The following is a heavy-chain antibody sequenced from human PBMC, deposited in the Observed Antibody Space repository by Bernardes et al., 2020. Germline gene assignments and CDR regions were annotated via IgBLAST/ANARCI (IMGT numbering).Heavy chain of an antibody. D-gene: IGHD3-22*01. V-gene: IGHV3-23*01. CDR1: GFIFSSYA. CDR3: AKPYYYDSSADIRDAFDI. CDR2: ISGSGGST. Sequence: GGSLRLSCAASGFIFSSYAMSWVRQAPGKGLEWVSAISGSGGSTYYADSVKGRFTISRDNSKNTLYLQMNSLRAEDTAVYYCAKPYYYDSSADIRDAFDIWGQGTMVTVSS. J-gene: IGHJ3*02.